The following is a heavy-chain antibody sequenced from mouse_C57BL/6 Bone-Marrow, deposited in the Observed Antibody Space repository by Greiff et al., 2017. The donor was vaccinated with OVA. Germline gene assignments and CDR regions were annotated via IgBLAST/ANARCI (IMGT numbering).Heavy chain of an antibody. Sequence: EVQGVESGGGLVQPGESLKLSCESNEYEFPSHDMSWVRKTPEKRLELVAAINSDGGSTYYPDTMERRFIISRDNTKKPLYLQMSSLRSEDTALYYCARLNYDYDVFAYWGQGTLVTVSA. J-gene: IGHJ3*01. D-gene: IGHD2-4*01. CDR3: ARLNYDYDVFAY. V-gene: IGHV5-2*01. CDR1: EYEFPSHD. CDR2: INSDGGST.